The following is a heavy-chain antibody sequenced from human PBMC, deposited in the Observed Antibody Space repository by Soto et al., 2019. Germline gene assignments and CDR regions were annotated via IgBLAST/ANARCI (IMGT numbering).Heavy chain of an antibody. CDR1: GGSFSGYY. Sequence: SETLSLTCAVYGGSFSGYYWSWIRQPPGKGLEWIGEINHSGSTNYNPSLKSRVTISVDTSKNQFSLNLSSVTAADTAVYYCKAYGPSLGVPAAIIYYYYMDVWGKGTTVTVSS. V-gene: IGHV4-34*01. CDR3: KAYGPSLGVPAAIIYYYYMDV. D-gene: IGHD2-2*01. J-gene: IGHJ6*03. CDR2: INHSGST.